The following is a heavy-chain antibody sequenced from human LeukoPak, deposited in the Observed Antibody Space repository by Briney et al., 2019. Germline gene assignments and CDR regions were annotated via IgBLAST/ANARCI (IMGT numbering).Heavy chain of an antibody. J-gene: IGHJ3*02. CDR2: INHSGGT. CDR3: ASAMIGVPDDAFDI. D-gene: IGHD3-22*01. CDR1: GGSMSSTKW. V-gene: IGHV4-4*02. Sequence: PSGTLSLTCAVSGGSMSSTKWWNWVRQPPGKGLEWIGEINHSGGTNYNPSLKSRVTISVDTSKNQFSLKLSSVTAADTAVYYCASAMIGVPDDAFDIWGQRTMVTVSS.